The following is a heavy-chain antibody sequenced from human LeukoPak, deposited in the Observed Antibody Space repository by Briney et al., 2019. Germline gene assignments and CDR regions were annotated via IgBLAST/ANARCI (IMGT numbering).Heavy chain of an antibody. V-gene: IGHV3-53*01. CDR2: IYSGGST. Sequence: PGGSLRLSCAASGXTVSTNYMSWVRQAPGKGLEWVSVIYSGGSTFYADSVKGRFTISRDNSRNTLYLQMNSLRAEDTAVYYCARDRVNWNDVGGLFDYWGQGTLVTVSS. CDR1: GXTVSTNY. J-gene: IGHJ4*02. CDR3: ARDRVNWNDVGGLFDY. D-gene: IGHD1-1*01.